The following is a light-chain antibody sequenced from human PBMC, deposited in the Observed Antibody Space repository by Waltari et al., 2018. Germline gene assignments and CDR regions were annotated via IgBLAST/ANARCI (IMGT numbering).Light chain of an antibody. V-gene: IGLV2-18*02. CDR2: DVT. CDR3: ASYTSPFTWV. CDR1: SSDIGIYNH. J-gene: IGLJ3*02. Sequence: QSALTQPPSVSGSPGQSVTITCTGTSSDIGIYNHVSWFQQPPGTAPKLLIYDVTYRPSGVPDRFSGSKSGNTASLTISGLQTEDESDYYCASYTSPFTWVFGGGTKLTVL.